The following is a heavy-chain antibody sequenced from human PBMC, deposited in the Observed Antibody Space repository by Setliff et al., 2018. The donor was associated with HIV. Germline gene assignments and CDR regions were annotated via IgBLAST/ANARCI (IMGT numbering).Heavy chain of an antibody. Sequence: SCTVSGVSISSGSYYWSWIRQPAGKGLEWIGHIYTSGSTNYNPSLKSRVTISVNKSKNQFSLKLRSVTAADTAVYYCASHRGDYGDYGRVSARGDFDYWGQGTLVTVSS. CDR1: GVSISSGSYY. CDR3: ASHRGDYGDYGRVSARGDFDY. CDR2: IYTSGST. V-gene: IGHV4-61*09. D-gene: IGHD4-17*01. J-gene: IGHJ4*02.